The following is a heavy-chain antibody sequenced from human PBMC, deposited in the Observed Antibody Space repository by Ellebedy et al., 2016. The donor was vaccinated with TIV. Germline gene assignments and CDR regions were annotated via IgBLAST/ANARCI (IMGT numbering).Heavy chain of an antibody. Sequence: GESLKISCAASGFTFSDYYMSWIRQAPGKGLEWVSYISSSSSYTNYADSVKGRFTISRDNAKNSLYLQMNSLRAEDTAVYYCARGEMGYGWFGELPYYYGMDVWGQGTTVTVSS. CDR2: ISSSSSYT. CDR1: GFTFSDYY. J-gene: IGHJ6*02. CDR3: ARGEMGYGWFGELPYYYGMDV. V-gene: IGHV3-11*06. D-gene: IGHD3-10*01.